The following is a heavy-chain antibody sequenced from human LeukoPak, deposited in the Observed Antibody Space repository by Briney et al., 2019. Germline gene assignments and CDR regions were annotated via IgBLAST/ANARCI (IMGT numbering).Heavy chain of an antibody. D-gene: IGHD3-22*01. CDR2: IYYSGST. CDR3: ARTSSGYQWVDAFDI. Sequence: SETLSLTCTVSGGSISSYYWSWIRRPPGKGLEWIGYIYYSGSTNYNPSLKSRVTISVDTSKNQFSLKLSSVTAADTAVYYCARTSSGYQWVDAFDIWGQGTMVTVSS. V-gene: IGHV4-59*01. J-gene: IGHJ3*02. CDR1: GGSISSYY.